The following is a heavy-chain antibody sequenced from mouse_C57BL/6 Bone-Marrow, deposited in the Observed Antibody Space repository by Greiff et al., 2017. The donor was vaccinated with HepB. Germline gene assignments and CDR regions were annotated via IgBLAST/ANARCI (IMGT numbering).Heavy chain of an antibody. D-gene: IGHD1-1*01. Sequence: EVQVVESEGGLVKPGGSLKLSCAASGFTFSSYAMSWVRQTPEKRLEWVATISDGGSYTYYPDNVKGRFTISRDNAKNNLYLQMSHLKSEDTAMYYCARDYYYGSSWYFDVWGTGTTVTVSS. CDR2: ISDGGSYT. CDR3: ARDYYYGSSWYFDV. J-gene: IGHJ1*03. V-gene: IGHV5-4*01. CDR1: GFTFSSYA.